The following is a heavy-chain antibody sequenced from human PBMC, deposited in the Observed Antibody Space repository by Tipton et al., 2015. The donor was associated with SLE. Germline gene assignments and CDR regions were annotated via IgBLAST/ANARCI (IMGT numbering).Heavy chain of an antibody. J-gene: IGHJ4*02. CDR2: ISWNSGNM. D-gene: IGHD2-15*01. CDR1: GFSFDDYA. V-gene: IGHV3-9*01. CDR3: ARASLDCSGGSCSYYFDY. Sequence: SLRLSCAASGFSFDDYAMHWVRQVSGKGLEWVSVISWNSGNMGYAGSVKGRFTISRDNSKNSLYLQMNSLRAQDTAVYYCARASLDCSGGSCSYYFDYWGQGTLVTVSS.